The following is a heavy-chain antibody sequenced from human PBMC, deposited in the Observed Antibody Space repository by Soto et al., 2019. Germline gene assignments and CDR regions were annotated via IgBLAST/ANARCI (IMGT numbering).Heavy chain of an antibody. J-gene: IGHJ4*02. CDR1: GFTFSSYA. CDR3: AKRNLVVRPPFDY. CDR2: ISGSGGGI. D-gene: IGHD2-15*01. V-gene: IGHV3-23*01. Sequence: EVQLLESGGGLVQPGGPLRLSCAASGFTFSSYAMSWVRQAPGKGLEWVSTISGSGGGIYYADSVKGRLTISRDNSKNTLDLQMNSLRAEDTAVYYCAKRNLVVRPPFDYWGQGTLVTVSS.